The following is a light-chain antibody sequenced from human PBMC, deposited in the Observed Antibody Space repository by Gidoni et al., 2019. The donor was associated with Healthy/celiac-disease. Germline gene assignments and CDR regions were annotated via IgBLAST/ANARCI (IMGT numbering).Light chain of an antibody. V-gene: IGKV3-20*01. CDR1: QSVSSSY. CDR2: GAS. CDR3: QQYGSSPG. Sequence: EIVLTQSPGTLSLSPGERATLSCRASQSVSSSYLAWYQQKPGQAPRLLIYGASSRATGIPDRFSGSGSGTDFTLTNSRLEPEDFAVYYCQQYGSSPGFGGGTKVEIK. J-gene: IGKJ4*02.